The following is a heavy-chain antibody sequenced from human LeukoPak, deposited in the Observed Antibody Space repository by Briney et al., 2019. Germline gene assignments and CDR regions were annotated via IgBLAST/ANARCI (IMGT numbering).Heavy chain of an antibody. CDR2: IIPILGIA. V-gene: IGHV1-69*04. CDR3: ARERDGYNYYFDY. CDR1: GGTFSSYA. J-gene: IGHJ4*02. Sequence: SVKVSCKASGGTFSSYAISWVRQAPGQGLEWMGRIIPILGIANYAQKFQGRVTITADKSTSTAYVELSSLRSEDTAVYYCARERDGYNYYFDYWGQGTLVTVSS. D-gene: IGHD5-24*01.